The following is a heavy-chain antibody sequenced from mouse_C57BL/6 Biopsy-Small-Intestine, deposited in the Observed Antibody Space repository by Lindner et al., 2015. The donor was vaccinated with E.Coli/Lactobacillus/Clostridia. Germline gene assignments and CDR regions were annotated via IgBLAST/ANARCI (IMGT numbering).Heavy chain of an antibody. D-gene: IGHD1-1*01. CDR2: INPNGGGT. J-gene: IGHJ2*01. V-gene: IGHV1-53*01. CDR1: GYTLTGYY. Sequence: SVKVSCKASGYTLTGYYLHWVRQAPGQGLEWMGWINPNGGGTHYAQKFQGRVTMIRDTSISTVYMELSSLRSDDTAVYYCARKPIVGANYGMDVWGQGTTLTVSS. CDR3: ARKPIVGANYGMDV.